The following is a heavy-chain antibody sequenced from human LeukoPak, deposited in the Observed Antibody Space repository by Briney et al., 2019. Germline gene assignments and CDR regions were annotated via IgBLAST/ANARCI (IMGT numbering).Heavy chain of an antibody. J-gene: IGHJ4*02. D-gene: IGHD3-22*01. V-gene: IGHV1-18*01. Sequence: GASVKVSCKASGYTFTNYAISWVRQAPGQGLEWMGWISVYSDDTKSAQNLQGRITMTKDTSTSTAYMELRSMRSDDTAVYYCAREAASSGYFFRPDYWGQGTLVTVSS. CDR1: GYTFTNYA. CDR3: AREAASSGYFFRPDY. CDR2: ISVYSDDT.